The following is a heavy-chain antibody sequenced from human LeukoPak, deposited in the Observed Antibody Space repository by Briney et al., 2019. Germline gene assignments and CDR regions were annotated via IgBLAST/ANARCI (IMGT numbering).Heavy chain of an antibody. CDR1: GFTFSSYS. CDR2: ISTSSSYI. V-gene: IGHV3-21*01. D-gene: IGHD6-25*01. Sequence: GGSLRLSCAASGFTFSSYSMYWVRQAPGKGLEWVSFISTSSSYIYYADSVEGRFTISRDNAKNSLYLQMNSLRAEDTAVYYCARDGTPIHSSGWVYMDVWGKGTTVTISS. J-gene: IGHJ6*03. CDR3: ARDGTPIHSSGWVYMDV.